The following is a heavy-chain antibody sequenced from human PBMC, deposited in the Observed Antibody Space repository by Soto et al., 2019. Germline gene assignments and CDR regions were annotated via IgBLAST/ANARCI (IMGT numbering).Heavy chain of an antibody. CDR2: IIPIFGTA. Sequence: QVQLVQSGAEVKKPGSSVKVSCKASGGTFSSYAISWVRQAPGQGLEWMGGIIPIFGTANYAQKFQGTVTIHADESTSKAYIELSRLRYEETAVYYCAYVWYGSSWYTKTAYYYYYGMDVWGQGNTVNVSS. D-gene: IGHD6-13*01. CDR3: AYVWYGSSWYTKTAYYYYYGMDV. J-gene: IGHJ6*02. V-gene: IGHV1-69*01. CDR1: GGTFSSYA.